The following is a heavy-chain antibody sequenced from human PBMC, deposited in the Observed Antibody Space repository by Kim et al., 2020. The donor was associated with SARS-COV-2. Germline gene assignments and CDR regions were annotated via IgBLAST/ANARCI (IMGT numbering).Heavy chain of an antibody. D-gene: IGHD3-10*01. V-gene: IGHV1-3*01. Sequence: KYSQKFQGGVTITRDTSASTAYMELSSLRSEDTAVYYCFMVRGVITWFDPWGQGTLVTVSS. CDR3: FMVRGVITWFDP. J-gene: IGHJ5*02.